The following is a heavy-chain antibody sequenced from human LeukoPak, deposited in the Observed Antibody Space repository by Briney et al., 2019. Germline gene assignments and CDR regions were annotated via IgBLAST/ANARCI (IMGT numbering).Heavy chain of an antibody. Sequence: GGSLRLSCAASGLTFSSYAMAWVRQAPGKGLEWVSTINGSGVSTYYGDSVKGRFTISRDNSKNTLYLQMNSLRVEDTAVYYCASQYIEVNYNYHMDVWGTGTTVIVSS. CDR3: ASQYIEVNYNYHMDV. J-gene: IGHJ6*03. D-gene: IGHD1-1*01. V-gene: IGHV3-23*01. CDR1: GLTFSSYA. CDR2: INGSGVST.